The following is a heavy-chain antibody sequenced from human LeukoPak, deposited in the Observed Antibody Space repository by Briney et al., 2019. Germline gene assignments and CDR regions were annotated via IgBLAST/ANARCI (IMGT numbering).Heavy chain of an antibody. Sequence: SETLSLTCTVSGGSISSYYWSWIRQPPGKGLEWIGYIYYSGSTNYNPSLKSRVTISVDTSKNQFSLKLSSVTAADTAVYYCARGYSGSYWFDYWGQGTLVTVSS. D-gene: IGHD1-26*01. J-gene: IGHJ4*02. CDR2: IYYSGST. V-gene: IGHV4-59*08. CDR3: ARGYSGSYWFDY. CDR1: GGSISSYY.